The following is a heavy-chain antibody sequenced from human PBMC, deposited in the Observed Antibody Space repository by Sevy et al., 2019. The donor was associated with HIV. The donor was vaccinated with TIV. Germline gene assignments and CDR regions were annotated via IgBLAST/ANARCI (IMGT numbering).Heavy chain of an antibody. D-gene: IGHD2-2*01. Sequence: SETLSLTCAVYGGSLSGYYWSWIRQPPGKGLEWVGEINHSGSTNYNPSLKSRVTISVDTSNNQVSLKLSSVTASDTAVYYYASHGSSSSCSHAFDIWGQGTMVTVSS. J-gene: IGHJ3*02. CDR1: GGSLSGYY. CDR3: ASHGSSSSCSHAFDI. CDR2: INHSGST. V-gene: IGHV4-34*01.